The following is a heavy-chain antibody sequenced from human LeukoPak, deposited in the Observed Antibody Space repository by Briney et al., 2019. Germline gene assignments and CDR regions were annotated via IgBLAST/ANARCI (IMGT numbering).Heavy chain of an antibody. D-gene: IGHD3-22*01. V-gene: IGHV1-69*13. Sequence: SVNVSCKASGGTFSSYAISWVRQAPGQGLEWMGWIIPIFGTANYAQKFQGRVTITADESTSTAYMELSSLRSEDTAVYYCARDLSIGPTSGAFDIWGQGTMVTVSS. CDR3: ARDLSIGPTSGAFDI. J-gene: IGHJ3*02. CDR2: IIPIFGTA. CDR1: GGTFSSYA.